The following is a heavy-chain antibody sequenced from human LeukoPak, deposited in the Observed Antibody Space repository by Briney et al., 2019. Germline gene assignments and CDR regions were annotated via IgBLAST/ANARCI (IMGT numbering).Heavy chain of an antibody. CDR1: GFIFSTYA. V-gene: IGHV3-23*01. CDR2: ISVSGVST. J-gene: IGHJ4*02. D-gene: IGHD3-3*01. CDR3: ARGPYDFWSGYHYPH. Sequence: QSGGSLRLSCAASGFIFSTYAMSWVRQAPGKGLEWVSVISVSGVSTYYADSVKGRFTISRDNSKNTLYLQMNSLRAEDTAVYYCARGPYDFWSGYHYPHWGQGTLVTVSS.